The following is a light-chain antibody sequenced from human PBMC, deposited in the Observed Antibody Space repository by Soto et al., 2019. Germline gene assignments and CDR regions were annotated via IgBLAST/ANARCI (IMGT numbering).Light chain of an antibody. V-gene: IGLV2-14*01. CDR2: DVN. Sequence: QSALTQHASVSGSPGQSITLSCTGTSSDIGCYDYDSWYQRHPGKAPKLIIYDVNNRPSGVSNRFSGSKSGNTASLTISGLQAEDEADYYCTSYASGSSHVVFGGGTKVTVL. CDR3: TSYASGSSHVV. J-gene: IGLJ2*01. CDR1: SSDIGCYDY.